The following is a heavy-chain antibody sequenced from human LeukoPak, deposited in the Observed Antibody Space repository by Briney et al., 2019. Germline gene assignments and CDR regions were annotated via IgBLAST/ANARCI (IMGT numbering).Heavy chain of an antibody. CDR1: GYTFTGYY. V-gene: IGHV1-2*02. Sequence: ASVKVSCKASGYTFTGYYMHWVRQAPGQGLEWMGWINPNSGGTNYAQTFQGRVTMTRDTSISTAYMELSRLRSDDTAVYYCASYCTNGVCYRHAFDIWGQGTMVTVSS. D-gene: IGHD2-8*01. J-gene: IGHJ3*02. CDR3: ASYCTNGVCYRHAFDI. CDR2: INPNSGGT.